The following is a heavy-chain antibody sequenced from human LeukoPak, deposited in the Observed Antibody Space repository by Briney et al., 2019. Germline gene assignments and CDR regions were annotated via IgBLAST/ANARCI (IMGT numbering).Heavy chain of an antibody. J-gene: IGHJ4*02. CDR3: ARGYGDYDSSGYYIDY. Sequence: SVKVSCXASGGTFSSYAISWVRQAPGQGLEWMGGIIPIFGTANYAQKFQGRVTITTDESTSTAYMELSSLRSEDTAVYYCARGYGDYDSSGYYIDYWGQGTLVTVSS. D-gene: IGHD3-22*01. V-gene: IGHV1-69*05. CDR1: GGTFSSYA. CDR2: IIPIFGTA.